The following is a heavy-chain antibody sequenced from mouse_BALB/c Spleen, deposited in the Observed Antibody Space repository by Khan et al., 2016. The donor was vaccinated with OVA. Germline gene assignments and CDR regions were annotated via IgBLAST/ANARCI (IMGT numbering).Heavy chain of an antibody. D-gene: IGHD1-1*02. CDR1: GFTFSSFT. CDR3: ARSNYGPFAY. V-gene: IGHV5-9*03. Sequence: EVQLEESGGGLVKPGGSLKLSCAASGFTFSSFTMYWVRQTPEKRLEWVASISRGGDNISFLDSVKGRFTISRDNAKNNLYLQMSSLRSEDTALYDCARSNYGPFAYWGQGTLVTVSA. J-gene: IGHJ3*01. CDR2: ISRGGDNI.